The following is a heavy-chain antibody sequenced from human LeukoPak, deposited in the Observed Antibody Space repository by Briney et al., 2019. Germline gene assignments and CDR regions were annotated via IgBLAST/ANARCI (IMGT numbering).Heavy chain of an antibody. D-gene: IGHD2-15*01. Sequence: GASVKVSFKASGYAFTSYAMHWVRPAPGQRLEWMGWLNAGNDNTKYSQKFQGRVTITRDTSASTAYMELSSLRSEDTAVYYCARDLGYCTGGTCYPNWFDPWGQGTLVTVSS. CDR1: GYAFTSYA. CDR3: ARDLGYCTGGTCYPNWFDP. V-gene: IGHV1-3*01. CDR2: LNAGNDNT. J-gene: IGHJ5*02.